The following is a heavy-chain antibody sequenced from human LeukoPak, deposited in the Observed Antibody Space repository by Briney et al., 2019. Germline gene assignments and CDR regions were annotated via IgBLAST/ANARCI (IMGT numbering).Heavy chain of an antibody. V-gene: IGHV1-2*04. CDR2: INPNSGGT. CDR1: GYTFTGYY. J-gene: IGHJ3*02. Sequence: ASVKVSCKASGYTFTGYYMHWVRQAPGQGLEWMGWINPNSGGTNYAQKFQGWVTMTRDTSKNQFSLKLSSVTAADTAVYYCARHAGVVVRAFDIWGQGTMVTVSS. D-gene: IGHD2-15*01. CDR3: ARHAGVVVRAFDI.